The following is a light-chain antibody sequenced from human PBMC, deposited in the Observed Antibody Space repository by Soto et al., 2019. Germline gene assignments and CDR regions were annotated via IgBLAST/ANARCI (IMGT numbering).Light chain of an antibody. J-gene: IGKJ1*01. V-gene: IGKV1-39*01. CDR3: QQSYSTTRT. CDR1: QNIKSY. CDR2: AVS. Sequence: DIQITQSPSSLSASVGDRVTITCRASQNIKSYLNWYQQKPGKAPKLLIYAVSSLLSGVPSRFSGSGSGTDFTLTISSLQPEDFASYYCQQSYSTTRTFGQGTKVDIK.